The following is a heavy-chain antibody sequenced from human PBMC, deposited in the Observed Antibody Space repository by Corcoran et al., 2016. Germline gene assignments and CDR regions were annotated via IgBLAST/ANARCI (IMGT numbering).Heavy chain of an antibody. CDR2: IIPIFGTA. CDR3: AGDGAYYDFWSGYKSNYYYGMDV. J-gene: IGHJ6*02. Sequence: QVQLVQSGAEVKKPGSSVKVSCKASGGTFSSYAISWVRQAPGQGLEWMGGIIPIFGTANYAQKFQGRVTITADEPTSTAYMELSSPRSEDTAVYYCAGDGAYYDFWSGYKSNYYYGMDVWGQGTTVTVSS. CDR1: GGTFSSYA. D-gene: IGHD3-3*01. V-gene: IGHV1-69*01.